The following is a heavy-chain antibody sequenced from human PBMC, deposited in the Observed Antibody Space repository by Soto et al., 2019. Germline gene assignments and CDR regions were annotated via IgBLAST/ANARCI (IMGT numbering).Heavy chain of an antibody. D-gene: IGHD6-19*01. CDR2: IRQDGSDK. J-gene: IGHJ4*02. CDR3: ASPQQWLGQRGDFDY. V-gene: IGHV3-7*05. CDR1: GFTFSSYW. Sequence: EVQLVESGGGLVQPGGSLRLSCEASGFTFSSYWMSWVRQAPGKGLEWVANIRQDGSDKYYVDSVKGRFTISRDNSKNSLYLQMNSLRAEDTAIYYCASPQQWLGQRGDFDYWGQGTLVTVSS.